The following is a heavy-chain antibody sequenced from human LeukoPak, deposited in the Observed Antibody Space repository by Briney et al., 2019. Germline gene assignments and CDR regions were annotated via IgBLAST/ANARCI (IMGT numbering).Heavy chain of an antibody. CDR3: ARDREGYYGSGSYPYDY. J-gene: IGHJ4*02. Sequence: GGSLRLSCAASGFTFSSYSMNWVRQAPGKGLEWVSYISSSSSTIYYADSVKGRFTISRDNAKNSLYLQMNSLRAEDTAVYYCARDREGYYGSGSYPYDYWGQGTLVTVSS. CDR1: GFTFSSYS. CDR2: ISSSSSTI. V-gene: IGHV3-48*01. D-gene: IGHD3-10*01.